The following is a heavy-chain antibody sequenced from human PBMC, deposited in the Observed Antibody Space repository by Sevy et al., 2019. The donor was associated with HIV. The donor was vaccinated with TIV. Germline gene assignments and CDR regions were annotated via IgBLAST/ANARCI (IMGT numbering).Heavy chain of an antibody. CDR2: IKQDGSEK. CDR1: GISFSNYW. Sequence: GGSLRLSCAASGISFSNYWMSWVRQAPGKGLEWVANIKQDGSEKKFVGSVKGRFTISRDNAKNSVYLQMNSLTAEDTAVYYCARDRWAKYPEDGFDIWGQGTMVTVSS. J-gene: IGHJ3*02. CDR3: ARDRWAKYPEDGFDI. V-gene: IGHV3-7*01.